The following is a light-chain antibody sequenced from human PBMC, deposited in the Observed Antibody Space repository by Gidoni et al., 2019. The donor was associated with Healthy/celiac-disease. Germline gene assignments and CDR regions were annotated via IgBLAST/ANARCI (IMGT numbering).Light chain of an antibody. CDR1: QGISSY. J-gene: IGKJ2*01. CDR3: QQYYSYPRT. CDR2: AAS. Sequence: IRITQSPSSFSASTGDRVTITCRASQGISSYLAWYQQKPGKAPKLLIYAASTLQSGVPSRFSGSGSGTDFTLTISCLQSEDFATYYCQQYYSYPRTFGQGTKLEIK. V-gene: IGKV1-8*01.